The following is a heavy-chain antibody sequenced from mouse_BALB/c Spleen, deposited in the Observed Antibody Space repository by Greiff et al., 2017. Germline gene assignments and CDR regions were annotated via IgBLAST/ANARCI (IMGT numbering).Heavy chain of an antibody. CDR1: GFTFSSFG. V-gene: IGHV5-17*02. CDR3: ARDGYYAWFDY. CDR2: ISSGSSTI. Sequence: EVKVVESGGGLVQPGGSRKLSCAASGFTFSSFGMHWVRQAPEKGLEWVAYISSGSSTIYYADTVKGRFTISRDNPKNTMFLQMTSLRSEDTAMYYCARDGYYAWFDYWGQGTLVTVSA. D-gene: IGHD2-3*01. J-gene: IGHJ3*01.